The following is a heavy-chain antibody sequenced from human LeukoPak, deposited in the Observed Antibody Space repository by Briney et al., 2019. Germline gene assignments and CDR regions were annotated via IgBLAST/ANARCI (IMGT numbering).Heavy chain of an antibody. D-gene: IGHD3-22*01. CDR2: IRYDGSNK. CDR3: AKDPGYYYDSSGDY. V-gene: IGHV3-30*02. Sequence: GGSLRLSCTTSGFNFRAYWMGWVRQAPGKGLEWVAFIRYDGSNKYYADSVKGRFTISRDNSKNTLYLQMNSLRAEDTAVYYCAKDPGYYYDSSGDYWGQGTLVTVSS. J-gene: IGHJ4*02. CDR1: GFNFRAYW.